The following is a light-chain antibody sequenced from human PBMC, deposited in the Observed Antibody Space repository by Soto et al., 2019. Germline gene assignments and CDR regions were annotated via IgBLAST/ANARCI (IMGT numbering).Light chain of an antibody. V-gene: IGKV3-11*01. CDR3: QQRSSWPIT. CDR2: DAS. J-gene: IGKJ5*01. Sequence: EIVLTQSPATLSLSPGERATLSCRASQSLTSFLAWYQQKPGQPPRLLIYDASSRAAGIPARFSGSGSGTDFTLTISSLEPEDFAIYYCQQRSSWPITFGQGTRLEI. CDR1: QSLTSF.